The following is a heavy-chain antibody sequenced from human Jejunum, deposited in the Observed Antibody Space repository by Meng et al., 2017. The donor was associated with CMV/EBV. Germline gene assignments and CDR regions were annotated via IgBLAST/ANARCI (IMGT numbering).Heavy chain of an antibody. CDR3: AKNYDFPD. CDR1: GFTFRNYG. Sequence: VQLVVSGGGLGRPGGALRLSCAASGFTFRNYGMSWVRQAPGKGLEWVSSISGSGDSTNYADSVKGRFTISRDNSKNTLDLQMNSLRADDTAVYYCAKNYDFPDWGQGTLVTVSS. V-gene: IGHV3-23*04. J-gene: IGHJ4*02. CDR2: ISGSGDST. D-gene: IGHD3-3*01.